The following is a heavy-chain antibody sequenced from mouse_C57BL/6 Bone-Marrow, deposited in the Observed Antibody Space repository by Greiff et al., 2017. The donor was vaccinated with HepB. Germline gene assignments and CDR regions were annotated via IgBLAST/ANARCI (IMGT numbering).Heavy chain of an antibody. CDR2: IYPGNSDT. J-gene: IGHJ3*01. V-gene: IGHV1-5*01. CDR3: TRYYDGYYSWFAY. D-gene: IGHD2-3*01. CDR1: GYTFTSYW. Sequence: EVQLQQSGTVLARPGASVKMSCKTSGYTFTSYWMHWVKQRPGQGLEWIGAIYPGNSDTSYNQKFKGKAKLTAVTSASTAYMELSSLTNEDSAVYYCTRYYDGYYSWFAYWGQGTLVTVSA.